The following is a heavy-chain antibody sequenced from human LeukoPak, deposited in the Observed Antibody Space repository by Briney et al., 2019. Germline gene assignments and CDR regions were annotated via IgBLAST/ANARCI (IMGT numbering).Heavy chain of an antibody. Sequence: ASVKVSCKASGYTFTSYYMHWARQAPGQGLEWMGIINPSGGSTSYAQKFQGRVTMTRDTSTSTVYMELSSLRSEDTAVYYCARDRKDIVVVVAAAPGGYWGQGTLVTVSS. D-gene: IGHD2-15*01. CDR2: INPSGGST. CDR1: GYTFTSYY. V-gene: IGHV1-46*01. CDR3: ARDRKDIVVVVAAAPGGY. J-gene: IGHJ4*02.